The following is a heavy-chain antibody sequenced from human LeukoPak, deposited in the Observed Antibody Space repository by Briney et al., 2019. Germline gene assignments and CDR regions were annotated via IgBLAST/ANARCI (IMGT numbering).Heavy chain of an antibody. CDR2: ISGSGGST. CDR3: AKRVRGVISSDY. D-gene: IGHD3-10*01. Sequence: GGSLRLSCAASGFTFSSYAMSWVRLAPGKGLEWVSAISGSGGSTYYADSVKGRFTISRDNSKNTLYLQMNSLRAEDTAVYYCAKRVRGVISSDYWGQGTLVTVSS. V-gene: IGHV3-23*01. J-gene: IGHJ4*02. CDR1: GFTFSSYA.